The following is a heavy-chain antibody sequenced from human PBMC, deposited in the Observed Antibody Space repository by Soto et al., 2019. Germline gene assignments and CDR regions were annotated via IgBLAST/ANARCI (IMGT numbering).Heavy chain of an antibody. Sequence: SETLSLTCTVSGGSISSSSYYWGWIRQPPGKGLEWIGSIYYSGSTYYNPSLKSRVTISVDTSKNQFSLKLSSVTAADTAVYYCASCSGGSCYTSGFDYWGQRTPVTVSS. J-gene: IGHJ4*02. CDR3: ASCSGGSCYTSGFDY. CDR2: IYYSGST. V-gene: IGHV4-39*01. D-gene: IGHD2-15*01. CDR1: GGSISSSSYY.